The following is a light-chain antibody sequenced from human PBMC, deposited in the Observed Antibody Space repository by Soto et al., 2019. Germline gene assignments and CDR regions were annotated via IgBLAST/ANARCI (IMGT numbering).Light chain of an antibody. V-gene: IGKV1-9*01. CDR1: QDTSRS. Sequence: DIQLTQSPSFLSASVGDRVTITCRASQDTSRSLGWYQQKPGKAPKLLIYAASTLHSGVPSRFSGSGSGTEFTLTISSLQPEDFATYYCQQLYTYPLTFGGGTKV. CDR3: QQLYTYPLT. CDR2: AAS. J-gene: IGKJ4*02.